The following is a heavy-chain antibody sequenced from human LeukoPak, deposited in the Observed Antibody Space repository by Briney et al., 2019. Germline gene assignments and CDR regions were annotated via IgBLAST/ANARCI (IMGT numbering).Heavy chain of an antibody. CDR3: ARDYRDYFDY. Sequence: PGGSLRLSCAASGFIFSSYSMNWVRQAPGKGLEWLSFISSSGSTIYYADSVKGRFTISRDNAKNSLYLQMNSLRAEDTAVYYCARDYRDYFDYWGQGTPVTVSS. V-gene: IGHV3-48*04. D-gene: IGHD1-14*01. CDR1: GFIFSSYS. J-gene: IGHJ4*02. CDR2: ISSSGSTI.